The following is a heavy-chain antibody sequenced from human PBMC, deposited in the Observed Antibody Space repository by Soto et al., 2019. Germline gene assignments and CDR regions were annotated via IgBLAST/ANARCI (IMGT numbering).Heavy chain of an antibody. J-gene: IGHJ5*02. V-gene: IGHV4-34*01. Sequence: PSETLSLTCAVYGGSFSGYYWSWIRQPPGKGLEWIGEINHSGSTNYNPSLKSRVTISVDTSKNQFSLKLSSVTAADTAVYYCARGRRRRWLQFWWFDPWGQGTLVTVSS. D-gene: IGHD5-12*01. CDR1: GGSFSGYY. CDR3: ARGRRRRWLQFWWFDP. CDR2: INHSGST.